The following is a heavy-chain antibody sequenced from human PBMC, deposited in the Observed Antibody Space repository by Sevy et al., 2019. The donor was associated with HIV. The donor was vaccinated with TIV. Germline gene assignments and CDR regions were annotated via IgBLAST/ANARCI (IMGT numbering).Heavy chain of an antibody. CDR1: GFAFKDYS. CDR3: AREGCSRPHDY. J-gene: IGHJ4*02. V-gene: IGHV3-23*01. Sequence: GGSLRLSCAASGFAFKDYSMSWIRQAPGKGLEWVATLSFGCGQINYADSVKGRFTISRDNSKNPFYLQMDNLRVEDTALYYCAREGCSRPHDYWGQGTRVTVSS. CDR2: LSFGCGQI. D-gene: IGHD2-2*01.